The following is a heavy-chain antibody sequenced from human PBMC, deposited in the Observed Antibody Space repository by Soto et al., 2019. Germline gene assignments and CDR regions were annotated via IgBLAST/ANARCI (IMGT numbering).Heavy chain of an antibody. CDR2: INRSGVS. D-gene: IGHD3-3*01. CDR3: ARGAINFDLWSGPINGAMDV. CDR1: GGSFSDYN. J-gene: IGHJ6*02. Sequence: QVQLQQWGAGLSKPSETLSLTCVVYGGSFSDYNWNWIRQPPGKGLEWIGEINRSGVSSHNPSLKSRVTLSLDTSKNQFSLILTAVTAADTAVYYCARGAINFDLWSGPINGAMDVWGQGTTVTVSS. V-gene: IGHV4-34*01.